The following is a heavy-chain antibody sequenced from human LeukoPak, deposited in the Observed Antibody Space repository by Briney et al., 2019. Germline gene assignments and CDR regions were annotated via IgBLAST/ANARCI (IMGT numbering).Heavy chain of an antibody. Sequence: GGSLRLSCAASGFTFSSSWIHWVRHAPGKGLVWVSRINKDGSVIDYAESVKGRFSISRDNAKNTLYLQMNSLRVEDTAIYYCVKVRGRARVGYFDYWGQGALVTVSS. J-gene: IGHJ4*02. D-gene: IGHD1-26*01. CDR3: VKVRGRARVGYFDY. CDR1: GFTFSSSW. V-gene: IGHV3-74*01. CDR2: INKDGSVI.